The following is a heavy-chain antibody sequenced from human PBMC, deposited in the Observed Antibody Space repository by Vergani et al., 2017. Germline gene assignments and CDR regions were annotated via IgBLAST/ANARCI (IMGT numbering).Heavy chain of an antibody. J-gene: IGHJ3*02. D-gene: IGHD3-22*01. CDR2: IYYSGST. CDR1: GGSISSSSYY. V-gene: IGHV4-39*01. CDR3: ARQLTYYYDSSGYYPDAFDI. Sequence: QLQLQESGPGLVKPSETLSLTCTVSGGSISSSSYYWGWIRQPPGKGLEWIGSIYYSGSTYYNPSLKSRVTISVDTSKNQFSLKLSSVTAADTAVYYCARQLTYYYDSSGYYPDAFDIWGQGTMVTVSS.